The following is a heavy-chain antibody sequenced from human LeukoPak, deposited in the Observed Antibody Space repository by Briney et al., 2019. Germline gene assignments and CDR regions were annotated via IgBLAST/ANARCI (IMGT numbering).Heavy chain of an antibody. V-gene: IGHV3-7*03. Sequence: GGSLRLSCVASGFTFSSYWMSGVRQAPGKGLEWVANIKRDGKEKHYVDSVKGRFTISRDNSKNTLFLQMNSLRAEDTAVYYCAKNLYCGGGSCYPSALGMDVWGQGTTVTVSS. CDR2: IKRDGKEK. CDR3: AKNLYCGGGSCYPSALGMDV. D-gene: IGHD2-15*01. J-gene: IGHJ6*02. CDR1: GFTFSSYW.